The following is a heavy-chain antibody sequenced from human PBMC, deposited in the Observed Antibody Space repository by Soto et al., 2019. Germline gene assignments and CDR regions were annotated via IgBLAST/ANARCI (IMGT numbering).Heavy chain of an antibody. D-gene: IGHD6-13*01. V-gene: IGHV4-59*01. J-gene: IGHJ4*02. CDR1: GGSISSYF. CDR3: ARDLAAVPRAFDY. CDR2: VYYTGTT. Sequence: SETLSLTCTVSGGSISSYFYIWVRQPPGKGLEWIGSVYYTGTTDYNPSLKSRVTISVDTSKTQFSLNLRSVTAADTAVYYCARDLAAVPRAFDYWGRGTLVTVS.